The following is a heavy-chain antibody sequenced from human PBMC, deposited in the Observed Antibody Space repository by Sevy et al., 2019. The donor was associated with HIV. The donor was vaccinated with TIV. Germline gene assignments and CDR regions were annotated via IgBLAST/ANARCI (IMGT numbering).Heavy chain of an antibody. CDR1: GFTFSSYG. CDR2: ISYDGSNK. CDR3: AKGHHGGNSGGLNYFDY. J-gene: IGHJ4*02. V-gene: IGHV3-30*18. D-gene: IGHD2-21*02. Sequence: GGSLRLSCAASGFTFSSYGMHWVRQAPGKGLEWVAVISYDGSNKYYADSVKGRFTISRDNSKNTLYLQMNSLRAEDTAVYYCAKGHHGGNSGGLNYFDYWGQGTLVTVSS.